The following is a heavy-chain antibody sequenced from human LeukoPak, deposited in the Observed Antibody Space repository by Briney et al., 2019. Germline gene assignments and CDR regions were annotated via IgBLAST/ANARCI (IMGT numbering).Heavy chain of an antibody. CDR3: ARDCIGCHGFDY. CDR1: GYTFTGYY. CDR2: VSAYADDT. J-gene: IGHJ4*02. D-gene: IGHD2-15*01. Sequence: ASVKVSCKASGYTFTGYYMHWVRQAPGQGLEWMGWVSAYADDTNYVQKFQGRVTMTTDTSTSTAYMELRSLRSDNTAMYYCARDCIGCHGFDYWGQGTLVTVSS. V-gene: IGHV1-18*04.